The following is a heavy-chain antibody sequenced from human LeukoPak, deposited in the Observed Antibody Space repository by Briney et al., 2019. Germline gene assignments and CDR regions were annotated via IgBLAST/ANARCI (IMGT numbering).Heavy chain of an antibody. Sequence: SETLSLTCTVSGGSISSYYWSWIRQPPGKGLEWIGYIYYSGSTNYNPSLESRVTISVDTSKNQFSLKLSSVTAADTAVYYCARDSSIPEGWCGPWGQGPRVTVST. J-gene: IGHJ5*02. CDR3: ARDSSIPEGWCGP. D-gene: IGHD2-2*01. V-gene: IGHV4-59*01. CDR1: GGSISSYY. CDR2: IYYSGST.